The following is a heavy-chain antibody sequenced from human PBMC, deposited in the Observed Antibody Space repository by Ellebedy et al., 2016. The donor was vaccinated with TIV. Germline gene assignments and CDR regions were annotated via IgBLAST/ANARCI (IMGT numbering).Heavy chain of an antibody. V-gene: IGHV3-9*01. CDR3: IRDLVPGGADV. CDR2: IFWNSGNT. J-gene: IGHJ6*02. D-gene: IGHD2-8*02. CDR1: GFPFSTYT. Sequence: PGGSLRLSCADSGFPFSTYTMNWVRQAPGKGLEWVSGIFWNSGNTGYADSVQGRFTTSRDSTKNSLYMEMTSLRVEDTALYYCIRDLVPGGADVWGQGTTVTVSS.